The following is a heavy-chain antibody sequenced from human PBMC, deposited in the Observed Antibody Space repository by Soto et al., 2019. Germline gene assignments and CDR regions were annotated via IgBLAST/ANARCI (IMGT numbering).Heavy chain of an antibody. J-gene: IGHJ3*02. CDR2: IIPIFGTA. CDR3: ARGGGDYYDSSFDAFDI. D-gene: IGHD3-22*01. CDR1: GGTFSSYA. V-gene: IGHV1-69*01. Sequence: QVQLVQSGAEVKKPGSSVKVSCKASGGTFSSYAISWVRQAPGQGLEWMGGIIPIFGTANYAQKFQGRVTSTADESTSTAYMELSSLRSEDTAVYYCARGGGDYYDSSFDAFDIWGQGTMVTVSS.